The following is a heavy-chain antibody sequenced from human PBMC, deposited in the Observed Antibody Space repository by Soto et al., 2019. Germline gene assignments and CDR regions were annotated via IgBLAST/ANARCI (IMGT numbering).Heavy chain of an antibody. CDR2: ISGSGGST. CDR1: GFTFSSYA. Sequence: EVQLLESGGGLVKPGGSLRLSCAASGFTFSSYAMSWVRQAPGEGLEWVSAISGSGGSTYYADPVKGRFTISRDNSKNTLYLQMNSLRAEDTAVYYCAKGVLQWLAIIDYWGQGTLVTVSS. J-gene: IGHJ4*02. V-gene: IGHV3-23*01. CDR3: AKGVLQWLAIIDY. D-gene: IGHD6-19*01.